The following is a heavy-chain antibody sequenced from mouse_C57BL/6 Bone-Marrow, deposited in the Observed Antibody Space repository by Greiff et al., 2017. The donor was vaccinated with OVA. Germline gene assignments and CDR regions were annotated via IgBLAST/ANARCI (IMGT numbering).Heavy chain of an antibody. V-gene: IGHV1-81*01. Sequence: QVQLQQSGAELARPGASVMLSCKASGYTFTSYGISWVKQRTGQGLEWIGVIYPRSGNSYYDEMLNGKATLTADSASSTAYMELRSLTADDAAVYCCGRPGWFAYWGQGTLVTVSA. CDR2: IYPRSGNS. CDR3: GRPGWFAY. J-gene: IGHJ3*01. CDR1: GYTFTSYG.